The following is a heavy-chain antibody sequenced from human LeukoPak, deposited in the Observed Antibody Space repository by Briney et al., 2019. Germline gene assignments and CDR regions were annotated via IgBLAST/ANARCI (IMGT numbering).Heavy chain of an antibody. CDR3: AMLRLGELSLLANAYDI. J-gene: IGHJ3*02. D-gene: IGHD3-16*02. CDR1: GSSVNSDQY. V-gene: IGHV4-38-2*01. CDR2: VHQTGSP. Sequence: SETLSLTCDVSGSSVNSDQYWGWMRHSPGAGLEWIGSVHQTGSPYYNPSLGSRVSLSIDSTRNSFSLRLTSVTAADTAVYYCAMLRLGELSLLANAYDIWGQGTMVIVSS.